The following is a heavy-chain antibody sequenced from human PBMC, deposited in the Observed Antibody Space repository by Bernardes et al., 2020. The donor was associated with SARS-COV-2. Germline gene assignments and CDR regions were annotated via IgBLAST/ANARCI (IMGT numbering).Heavy chain of an antibody. V-gene: IGHV1-46*01. D-gene: IGHD1-1*01. Sequence: AVKVSCKTSGYTFAPYYVHWVRQAPGQGLEWMAMILPSDGSTSYPQNFQGRVTMTMDTSTATVYLELASLRYEDTALYYCVRDNSAFDYWGQGTLVTVSS. CDR1: GYTFAPYY. J-gene: IGHJ4*02. CDR3: VRDNSAFDY. CDR2: ILPSDGST.